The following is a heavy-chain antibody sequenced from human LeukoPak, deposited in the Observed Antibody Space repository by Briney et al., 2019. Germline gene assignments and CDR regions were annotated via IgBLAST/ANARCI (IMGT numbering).Heavy chain of an antibody. V-gene: IGHV4-34*01. J-gene: IGHJ4*02. D-gene: IGHD3-16*01. CDR1: GESFSGYY. CDR2: INHSGST. Sequence: PSETLSLTCAVYGESFSGYYWSWIRQPPGKGLEWVGEINHSGSTNYNPSLKSRVTISVDTSKNQFSLKLSSVTAADTAVYYCARRGGGVVGYYFDYWGQGTLVTVSS. CDR3: ARRGGGVVGYYFDY.